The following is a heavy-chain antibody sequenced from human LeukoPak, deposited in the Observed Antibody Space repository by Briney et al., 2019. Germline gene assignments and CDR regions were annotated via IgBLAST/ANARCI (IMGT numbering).Heavy chain of an antibody. CDR1: GFTVSSNY. J-gene: IGHJ4*02. D-gene: IGHD3-10*01. CDR3: ARERSWLGEEVAYYFDY. V-gene: IGHV3-66*01. Sequence: GGSLRLSCAASGFTVSSNYMSWVRQAPGRGLEWVSVIYSGGSTYYADSVKGRFTISRDNSKNTLYLQMNSLRAEDTAVYYCARERSWLGEEVAYYFDYWGQGTLVTVSS. CDR2: IYSGGST.